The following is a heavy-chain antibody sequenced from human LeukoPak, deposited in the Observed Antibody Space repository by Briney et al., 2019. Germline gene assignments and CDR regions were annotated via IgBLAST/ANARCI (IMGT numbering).Heavy chain of an antibody. CDR2: ISGSGGST. CDR3: AKGLTIFGVALYYYYAMDV. J-gene: IGHJ6*02. V-gene: IGHV3-23*01. D-gene: IGHD3-3*01. Sequence: PGGSLRLSCAASGFTFSSYAMSWVRQAPGKGLEWVSAISGSGGSTYYADSVKGRFTISRDNSKNTLYLQMNSLRAEDTAVYYCAKGLTIFGVALYYYYAMDVWGQGTTVTVSS. CDR1: GFTFSSYA.